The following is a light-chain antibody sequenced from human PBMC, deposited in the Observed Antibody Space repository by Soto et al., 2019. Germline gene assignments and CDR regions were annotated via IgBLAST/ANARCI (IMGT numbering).Light chain of an antibody. CDR2: AAS. V-gene: IGKV1-39*01. CDR1: QSISSY. CDR3: QQSYTTHRT. Sequence: DIQMTQSPSYLSASVGDRVTITCRASQSISSYLNWYQQKPGKDPKVMIYAASSLQSGVPSRFSGSGSGTDFTLTISSLQPEDFATYYCQQSYTTHRTFGQGTKVEVK. J-gene: IGKJ1*01.